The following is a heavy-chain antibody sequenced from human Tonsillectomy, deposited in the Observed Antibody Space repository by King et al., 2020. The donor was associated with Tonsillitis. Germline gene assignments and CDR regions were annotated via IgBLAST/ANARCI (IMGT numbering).Heavy chain of an antibody. D-gene: IGHD3-10*01. V-gene: IGHV4-59*01. J-gene: IGHJ4*02. CDR2: LYYSGST. CDR1: GGSISSYY. Sequence: VQLQESGPGLVKPSETLSLTCTVSGGSISSYYWSWIRQPPGKGLEWIGYLYYSGSTSYNSSLKSRVTISVDTSKNQLSLKLSSVTAADTAVYYCARVDYYGSGSFDKWGQGTLVTVSS. CDR3: ARVDYYGSGSFDK.